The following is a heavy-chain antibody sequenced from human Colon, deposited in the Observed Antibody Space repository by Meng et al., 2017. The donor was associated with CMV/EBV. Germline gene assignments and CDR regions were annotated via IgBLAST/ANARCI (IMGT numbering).Heavy chain of an antibody. Sequence: GAGGRMPGAPGKVACKASGYGFTGYYIHWVRQAPGQGLEWMGWMDPTTGRTDYAQKFQGTVTMTRDTSISTAYLELSRLTSDDTAVYYCASHSSYVWGSHHWGQGTLVTVSS. D-gene: IGHD3-16*01. J-gene: IGHJ1*01. CDR2: MDPTTGRT. CDR1: GYGFTGYY. CDR3: ASHSSYVWGSHH. V-gene: IGHV1-2*02.